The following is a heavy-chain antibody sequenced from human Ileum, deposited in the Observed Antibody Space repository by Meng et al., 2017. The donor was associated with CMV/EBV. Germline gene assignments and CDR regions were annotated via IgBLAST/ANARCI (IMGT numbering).Heavy chain of an antibody. CDR1: GFTASSNY. J-gene: IGHJ2*01. Sequence: GESLKISCAASGFTASSNYMSWVRQAPGKGLEWVSVIHTDGTAYYADYVKGRFTIARDSSKNTLYLQMNSLRAVDAAIYFCAREAYCSVSACVNINRYFDLWGRGTLVTVSS. V-gene: IGHV3-53*01. CDR2: IHTDGTA. CDR3: AREAYCSVSACVNINRYFDL. D-gene: IGHD2-15*01.